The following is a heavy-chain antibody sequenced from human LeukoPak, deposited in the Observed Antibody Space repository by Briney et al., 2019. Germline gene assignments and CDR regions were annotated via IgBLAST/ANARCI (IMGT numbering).Heavy chain of an antibody. Sequence: SETLSLTCTVSGGSVSSGSYYWSWIRQPPGKGLEWIGYIYYSGSTNYNPSLKSRVTISVDTSKNQFSLKLSSVTAADTAVYYCARDWRTGPTTNWFDPWGQGTLVTVSS. D-gene: IGHD1-1*01. CDR1: GGSVSSGSYY. V-gene: IGHV4-61*01. J-gene: IGHJ5*02. CDR2: IYYSGST. CDR3: ARDWRTGPTTNWFDP.